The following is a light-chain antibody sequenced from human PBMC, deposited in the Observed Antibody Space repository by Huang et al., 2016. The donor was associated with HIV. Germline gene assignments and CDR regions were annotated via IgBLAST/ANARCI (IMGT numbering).Light chain of an antibody. V-gene: IGKV1-9*01. CDR1: QGISSY. Sequence: IQLTQSPSSLSASVGDRVTITCRASQGISSYLAWYQQRPGKAPKLLIHAAATVQSGVPSRFSGSGSGTDFTLTISSLQPEDFATYYYQQLNSYPLTFGGGTKVEIK. J-gene: IGKJ4*01. CDR3: QQLNSYPLT. CDR2: AAA.